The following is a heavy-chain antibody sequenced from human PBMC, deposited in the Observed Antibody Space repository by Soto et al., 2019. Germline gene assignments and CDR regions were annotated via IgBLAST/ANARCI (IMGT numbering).Heavy chain of an antibody. D-gene: IGHD6-13*01. CDR3: AKDQGIAASHGID. CDR1: GFTFNNYG. CDR2: ISNDGSDK. J-gene: IGHJ3*01. Sequence: QVQLVESGGGVVQPGRSLRLSSAASGFTFNNYGMHWVRQAPGKGLEWVATISNDGSDKYYADSVKGRLTISRDNSKNTVYLQMNSLRAEETAVYYCAKDQGIAASHGIDWGQGTMVTVSS. V-gene: IGHV3-30*18.